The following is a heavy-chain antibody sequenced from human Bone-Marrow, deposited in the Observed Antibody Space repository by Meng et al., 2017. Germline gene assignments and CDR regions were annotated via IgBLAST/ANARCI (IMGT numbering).Heavy chain of an antibody. CDR2: IWYDGSNK. J-gene: IGHJ4*02. V-gene: IGHV3-33*01. CDR3: AREDYGDYASFDD. Sequence: GESLKISCAASGFTFSSYGMHWVRQAPGKGLEWVAVIWYDGSNKYYADSVKGRFTISRDNSKNTLYLQMNSLRAEDTAVDYCAREDYGDYASFDDWGQGTLVTVSS. CDR1: GFTFSSYG. D-gene: IGHD4-17*01.